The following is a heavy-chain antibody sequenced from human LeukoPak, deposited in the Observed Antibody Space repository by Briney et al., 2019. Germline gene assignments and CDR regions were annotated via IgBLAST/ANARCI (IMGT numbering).Heavy chain of an antibody. V-gene: IGHV3-53*01. CDR3: ARGTVTAPDY. Sequence: SGGSLRLSCAASGFTVSSNYMSWVRQAPGKGLEWVSVIYSGGNTYYADSVKGRFTISRDNSKNTLYLQMNRLRPEDTAVYYCARGTVTAPDYWGQGTLVTVSS. CDR2: IYSGGNT. D-gene: IGHD2-21*02. CDR1: GFTVSSNY. J-gene: IGHJ4*02.